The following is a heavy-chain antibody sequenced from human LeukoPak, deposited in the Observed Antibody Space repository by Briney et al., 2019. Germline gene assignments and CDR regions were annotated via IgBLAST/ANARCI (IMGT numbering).Heavy chain of an antibody. CDR3: ATGDSSGWAYYFDY. V-gene: IGHV1-69*13. Sequence: ASVKVSCKASGGTFSNYAIGWVRQAPGQGLEWMGGVIPIFSTANYAQKFQGRVTITADESTSTAYMELSSLRSEDTAVYYCATGDSSGWAYYFDYWGQGTLVTVSS. J-gene: IGHJ4*02. CDR1: GGTFSNYA. D-gene: IGHD6-19*01. CDR2: VIPIFSTA.